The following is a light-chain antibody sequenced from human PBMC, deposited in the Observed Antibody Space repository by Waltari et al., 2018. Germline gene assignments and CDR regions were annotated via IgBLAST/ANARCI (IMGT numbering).Light chain of an antibody. CDR3: QQRSNWPPIT. V-gene: IGKV3-11*01. CDR2: DAS. Sequence: EIVLTQSPATLSLSPGERATLSCRVRQSVSSHLAWYQQKPGQAPRLLSYDASNRATGIPARFSGSGSGTDFTLTISSLEPEDFAVYYCQQRSNWPPITFGQGTRLEIK. CDR1: QSVSSH. J-gene: IGKJ5*01.